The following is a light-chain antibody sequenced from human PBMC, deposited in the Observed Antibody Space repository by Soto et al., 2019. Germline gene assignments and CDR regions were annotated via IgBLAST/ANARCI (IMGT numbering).Light chain of an antibody. CDR2: EDN. J-gene: IGLJ7*01. CDR1: SGSIASNY. V-gene: IGLV6-57*02. Sequence: NFMLTQPHSVSESPGKTVTISCTGSSGSIASNYVQWYQQRPGSAPTTVIYEDNQRPSGVPDRFSGSIDSSSNSASLTISGLKTEDEADYYCQSYDSSNNAVFGGGTQLTVL. CDR3: QSYDSSNNAV.